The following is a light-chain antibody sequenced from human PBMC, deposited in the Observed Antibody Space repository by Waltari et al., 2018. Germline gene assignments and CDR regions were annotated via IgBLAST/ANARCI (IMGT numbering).Light chain of an antibody. Sequence: SYVLTQPPSVSVAPGQTARLPCGGHNIGSTAVHWYQLKPGQAPILVMYDDNYRPSGIPDRFSGSNSGDTAALSISRVEAGDEADYYCQVWDNDSKHYVFGTGTTVTVL. CDR3: QVWDNDSKHYV. CDR1: NIGSTA. V-gene: IGLV3-21*02. CDR2: DDN. J-gene: IGLJ1*01.